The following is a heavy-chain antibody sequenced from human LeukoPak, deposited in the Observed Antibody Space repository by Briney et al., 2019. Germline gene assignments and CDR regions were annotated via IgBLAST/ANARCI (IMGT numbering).Heavy chain of an antibody. V-gene: IGHV4-59*01. Sequence: SETLSLTCTVSGGSISSYYWSRIRQPPGKGLEWIGYIYYSGSTNYNPSLKSRVTISVDTSKNQFSLKLSSVTAADTAVYYCAREKTNAFDIWGQGTMVTVSS. CDR2: IYYSGST. J-gene: IGHJ3*02. CDR1: GGSISSYY. CDR3: AREKTNAFDI.